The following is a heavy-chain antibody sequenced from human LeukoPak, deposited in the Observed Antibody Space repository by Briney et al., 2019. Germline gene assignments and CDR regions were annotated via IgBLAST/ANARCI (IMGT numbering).Heavy chain of an antibody. D-gene: IGHD2-21*02. J-gene: IGHJ4*02. CDR2: ISYDGSNK. CDR3: AREELNCGGDCYSNFDY. Sequence: GGSLRLSCAASGFTFSSYAMHWVRQAPGKGLEWVAVISYDGSNKYYADSVKGRFTISRDNSKNTLYLQMNSLRAEDTAVYYCAREELNCGGDCYSNFDYWGQGTLVTVSS. V-gene: IGHV3-30-3*01. CDR1: GFTFSSYA.